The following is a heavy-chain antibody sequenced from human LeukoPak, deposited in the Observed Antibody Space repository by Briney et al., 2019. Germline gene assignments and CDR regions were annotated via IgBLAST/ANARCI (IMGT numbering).Heavy chain of an antibody. J-gene: IGHJ3*02. CDR1: GYTFTSYD. CDR3: ARHVDSSGYYVTLVAFDI. V-gene: IGHV1-8*01. CDR2: MNPNSGNT. D-gene: IGHD3-22*01. Sequence: ASVKVSCKASGYTFTSYDINWVRQATGQGLEWMGWMNPNSGNTGYAQKFQGRVTMTRNTSISTAYMELSSLRSEDTAVYYCARHVDSSGYYVTLVAFDIWGQGTMVTVSS.